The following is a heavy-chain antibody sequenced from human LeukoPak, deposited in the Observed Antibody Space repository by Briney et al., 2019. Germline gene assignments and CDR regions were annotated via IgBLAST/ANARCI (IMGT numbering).Heavy chain of an antibody. CDR3: ARGSFVLEWLFDY. J-gene: IGHJ4*02. V-gene: IGHV3-21*01. Sequence: GGSLRLSCAASGFTFSSYSMNWVRQAPGKGLEWVSSIRSSSSYIYYADSVKGRFTISRDNAKNSLYLQMNSLRAEDTAVYYCARGSFVLEWLFDYWGQGTLVTVSS. D-gene: IGHD3-3*01. CDR2: IRSSSSYI. CDR1: GFTFSSYS.